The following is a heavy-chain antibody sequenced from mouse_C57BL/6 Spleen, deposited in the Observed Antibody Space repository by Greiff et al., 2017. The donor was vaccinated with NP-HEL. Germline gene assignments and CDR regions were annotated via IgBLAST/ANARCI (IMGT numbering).Heavy chain of an antibody. D-gene: IGHD1-1*01. V-gene: IGHV1-80*01. CDR2: IYPGDGDT. CDR1: GYAFSSYW. CDR3: ARWGNYYGGDFDY. J-gene: IGHJ2*01. Sequence: QVQLQQSGAELVKPGASVKISCKASGYAFSSYWMNWVKQRPGKGLEWIGQIYPGDGDTNYNGKFKGKATLTADKSSSTAYMQLSSLTSEDSAVYFCARWGNYYGGDFDYWGQGTTLTVSS.